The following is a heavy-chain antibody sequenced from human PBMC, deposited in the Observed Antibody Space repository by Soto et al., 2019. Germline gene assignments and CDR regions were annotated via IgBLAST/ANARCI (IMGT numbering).Heavy chain of an antibody. J-gene: IGHJ3*02. Sequence: GASVKVSCKASGGTFSCCAISWVRQAPGQGLEWMGGIIPIFGTANYAQKFQGRVTITADESTSTAYMELSSLRSEDTAVYYCARDPGQGFGSSTSGDAFDIWVQGTMVTVSS. V-gene: IGHV1-69*13. CDR3: ARDPGQGFGSSTSGDAFDI. CDR2: IIPIFGTA. D-gene: IGHD2-2*01. CDR1: GGTFSCCA.